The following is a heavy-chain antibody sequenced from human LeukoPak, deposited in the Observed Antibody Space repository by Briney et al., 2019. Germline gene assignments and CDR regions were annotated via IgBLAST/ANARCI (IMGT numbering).Heavy chain of an antibody. CDR2: ISASGGTT. V-gene: IGHV3-23*01. J-gene: IGHJ4*02. CDR1: GFTFSSCA. CDR3: AKDPTDFDSSGQTYFDY. Sequence: GGSLRLSCAASGFTFSSCAMSWVRQAPGKGLEWVSGISASGGTTYYADSVKGRFTISRDNSKNTLVLQLNSLRAEDTAVYYCAKDPTDFDSSGQTYFDYWGQGALVTVSS. D-gene: IGHD3-22*01.